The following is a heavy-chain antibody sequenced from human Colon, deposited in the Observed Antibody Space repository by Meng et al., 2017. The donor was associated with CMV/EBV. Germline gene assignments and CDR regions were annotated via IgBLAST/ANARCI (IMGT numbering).Heavy chain of an antibody. D-gene: IGHD3-10*01. CDR1: GYTFTSYS. CDR2: INPNTGHP. Sequence: KASGYTFTSYSMNWVRQAPGQGFEWMGWINPNTGHPTYAQGFTGRFVFSLDTSVSTAYLQINSLKAEDTAVYYCAREGEDAYYNFDYWGQGTLVTVSS. J-gene: IGHJ4*02. CDR3: AREGEDAYYNFDY. V-gene: IGHV7-4-1*02.